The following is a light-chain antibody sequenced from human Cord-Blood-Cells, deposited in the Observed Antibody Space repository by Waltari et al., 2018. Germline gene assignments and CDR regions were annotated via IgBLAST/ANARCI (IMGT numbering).Light chain of an antibody. Sequence: QPVLTQSSSASASLGSSVKLTCTLSSGHSSYIIAWHQQQPGKAPWYLMKLEGSGSYNKGSGVPDRFSGSSSGADCYLTISNLQSEDEADYYCETWDSNTRVFGGGTKLTVL. CDR3: ETWDSNTRV. J-gene: IGLJ3*02. CDR1: SGHSSYI. V-gene: IGLV4-60*03. CDR2: LEGSGSY.